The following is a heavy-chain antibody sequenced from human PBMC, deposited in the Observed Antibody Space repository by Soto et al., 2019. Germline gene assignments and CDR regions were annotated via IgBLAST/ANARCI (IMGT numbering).Heavy chain of an antibody. D-gene: IGHD2-8*02. CDR3: AKATATGGGAFDI. J-gene: IGHJ3*02. CDR2: ILVDGRT. Sequence: GGSLRLSCAASGFICSSYDMSWVRQAPGKGLEWVTTILVDGRTFYVDSVKGRFTISRDSSQNTVYLQMNSLTAGDTALYYCAKATATGGGAFDICGQGTMVTVSS. CDR1: GFICSSYD. V-gene: IGHV3-23*01.